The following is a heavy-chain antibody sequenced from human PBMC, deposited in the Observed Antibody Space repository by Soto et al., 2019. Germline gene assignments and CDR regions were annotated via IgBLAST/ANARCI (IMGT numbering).Heavy chain of an antibody. V-gene: IGHV3-23*01. Sequence: GSLRLSCAASGFTFSSYAMSWVRQAPGKGLEWVSAIGRSGGSAHYADSVKGRFTISRDNSKNTLYLQMNSLRAEDTAVYYCAKDDINWETGPKNFYYWGQETVLTVSS. CDR3: AKDDINWETGPKNFYY. CDR2: IGRSGGSA. D-gene: IGHD1-1*01. CDR1: GFTFSSYA. J-gene: IGHJ4*02.